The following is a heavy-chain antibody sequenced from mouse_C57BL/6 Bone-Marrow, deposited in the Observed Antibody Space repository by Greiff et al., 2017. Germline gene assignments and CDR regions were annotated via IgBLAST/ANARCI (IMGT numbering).Heavy chain of an antibody. D-gene: IGHD1-1*01. CDR3: ARGTVVDWYFDV. J-gene: IGHJ1*03. CDR2: IDPSDSYT. Sequence: QVQLQQPGAELVRPGTSVKLSCKASGYTFTSYWMHWVKQRPGQGLEWIGVIDPSDSYTNYNQKFKGKATLTVDTSSSTAYMQLSSLTSEDSAVYYCARGTVVDWYFDVWGTGTTVTVSS. CDR1: GYTFTSYW. V-gene: IGHV1-59*01.